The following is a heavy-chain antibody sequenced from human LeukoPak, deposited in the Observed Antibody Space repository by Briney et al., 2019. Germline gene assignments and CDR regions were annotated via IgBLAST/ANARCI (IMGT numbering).Heavy chain of an antibody. J-gene: IGHJ6*03. Sequence: GGSLRLSCAASGFTFSSYAMHWVRQAPGKGLEWVAVISYDGSNEYYADSVKGRFTISRDNSKNTLYLQMNSLRAEDTAVYYCARDPVQNYYYYMDVWGKGTTVTVSS. CDR2: ISYDGSNE. CDR1: GFTFSSYA. CDR3: ARDPVQNYYYYMDV. V-gene: IGHV3-30-3*01.